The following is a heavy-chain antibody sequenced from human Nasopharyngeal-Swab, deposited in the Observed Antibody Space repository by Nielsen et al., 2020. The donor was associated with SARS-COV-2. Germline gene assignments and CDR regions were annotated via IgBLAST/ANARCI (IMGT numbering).Heavy chain of an antibody. Sequence: SETLSFTCTVSGGSISSYYWSWIRQPPGKGLEWIGYIYYSGSTNYNPSLKSRVTISVDTSKNQFSLKLSSVTAADTAVYYCARAPTVFGVVITAFDYWGQGALVTVSS. CDR3: ARAPTVFGVVITAFDY. CDR2: IYYSGST. CDR1: GGSISSYY. D-gene: IGHD3-3*01. J-gene: IGHJ4*02. V-gene: IGHV4-59*12.